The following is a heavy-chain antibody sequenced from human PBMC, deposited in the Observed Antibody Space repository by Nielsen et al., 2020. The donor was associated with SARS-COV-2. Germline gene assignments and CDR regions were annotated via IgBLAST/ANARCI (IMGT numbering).Heavy chain of an antibody. D-gene: IGHD3-3*01. Sequence: GESLKISCAASGFTFSSYAMHWVRQAPGKGLEWVAVISYDGSNKYYADSVKGRFTISRDNSKNTLYLQMNSLRAEDTAVYYCARDVGVRFLEDAFDIWGQGTMVTVSS. CDR2: ISYDGSNK. V-gene: IGHV3-30-3*01. CDR3: ARDVGVRFLEDAFDI. J-gene: IGHJ3*02. CDR1: GFTFSSYA.